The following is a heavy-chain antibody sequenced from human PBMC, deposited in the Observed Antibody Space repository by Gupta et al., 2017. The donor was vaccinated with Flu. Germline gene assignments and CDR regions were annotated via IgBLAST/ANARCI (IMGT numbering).Heavy chain of an antibody. Sequence: QVQLQEAGPGLVKPSQTLSLTCAISGYRVSNNSAVWHWIRQSPSRGLEWLGRTYFRSKWYSDYAVSLQSRILINADSPQNHVSLQLNSVTPEDTAVYYCARTVAGANNFDYWGQGTLVTVSS. CDR1: GYRVSNNSAV. V-gene: IGHV6-1*01. J-gene: IGHJ4*02. D-gene: IGHD6-19*01. CDR2: TYFRSKWYS. CDR3: ARTVAGANNFDY.